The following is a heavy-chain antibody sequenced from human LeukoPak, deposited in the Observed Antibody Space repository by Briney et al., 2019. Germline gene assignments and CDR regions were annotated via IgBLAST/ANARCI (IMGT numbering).Heavy chain of an antibody. CDR3: AYRNNFEY. V-gene: IGHV3-7*05. D-gene: IGHD1-26*01. CDR2: IKADGSEK. CDR1: GFSFSGHW. Sequence: GGSLILSCAASGFSFSGHWMNWVRQPPGKGLEWVANIKADGSEKYYVDSVKGRFTISRDDAKRTVDLQMDNLRAEDTAIYYCAYRNNFEYWGQGALVTVSS. J-gene: IGHJ4*02.